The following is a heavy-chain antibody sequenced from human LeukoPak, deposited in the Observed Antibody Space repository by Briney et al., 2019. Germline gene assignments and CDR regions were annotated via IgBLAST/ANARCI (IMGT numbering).Heavy chain of an antibody. V-gene: IGHV3-74*01. J-gene: IGHJ4*02. CDR3: ARDPKYGDLDY. D-gene: IGHD4-17*01. CDR1: GVTVSGYW. CDR2: INSDGSST. Sequence: PGGSLRLSCAAFGVTVSGYWMNWVRRAPGKGLVWFARINSDGSSTSHADSVKGRFTISRDNAKNILYLQMNSLRVDDTAVYYCARDPKYGDLDYWDQGTLVTVSS.